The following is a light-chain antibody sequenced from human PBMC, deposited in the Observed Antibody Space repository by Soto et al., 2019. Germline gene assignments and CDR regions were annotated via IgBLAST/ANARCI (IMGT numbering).Light chain of an antibody. J-gene: IGKJ1*01. CDR3: QQYNNGPPGT. V-gene: IGKV3-15*01. Sequence: EIVMTQSPATLSVYTGESATVSCRATKTVSYNLAWYQQKPGQSPRLLIYAASTRATGIPARFSGSGSGTEFTLTISNLQSEDFALYYCQQYNNGPPGTFGQGTKV. CDR2: AAS. CDR1: KTVSYN.